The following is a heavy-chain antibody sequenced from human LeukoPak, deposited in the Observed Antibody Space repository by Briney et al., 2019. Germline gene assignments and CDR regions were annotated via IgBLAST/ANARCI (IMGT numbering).Heavy chain of an antibody. V-gene: IGHV3-64*01. CDR1: GFTFSSYA. J-gene: IGHJ4*02. CDR3: ARSGYSGGWYDY. Sequence: GGSLRLSCAASGFTFSSYAMHWVRQAPGKGLEYVSAISSNGGSTYYANSVKGRFTISRDNSKNTLYLQMGSLRAEDMAVYYCARSGYSGGWYDYWGQGTLVTVSS. CDR2: ISSNGGST. D-gene: IGHD6-19*01.